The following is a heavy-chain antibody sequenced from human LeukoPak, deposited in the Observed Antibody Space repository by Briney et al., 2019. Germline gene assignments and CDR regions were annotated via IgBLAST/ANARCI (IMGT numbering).Heavy chain of an antibody. D-gene: IGHD6-19*01. CDR3: ARGAVAPFDY. J-gene: IGHJ4*02. V-gene: IGHV4-30-4*01. Sequence: SETLSHTCVVSGGSISDSFEHYWSWVRQPPGKGFEWIGYIYYSGSTYYNPSLKSRVTISVDTSKNQFSLKLSSVTAADTAVYYCARGAVAPFDYWGQGTLVTVSS. CDR2: IYYSGST. CDR1: GGSISDSFEHY.